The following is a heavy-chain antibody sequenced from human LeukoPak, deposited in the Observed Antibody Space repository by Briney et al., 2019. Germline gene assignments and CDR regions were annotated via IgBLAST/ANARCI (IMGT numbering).Heavy chain of an antibody. V-gene: IGHV1-18*01. CDR1: GYTFTSYG. J-gene: IGHJ4*02. CDR2: ISAYNGNT. CDR3: ARDPLLVLMVYAMGSPYFDY. Sequence: GASVKVSCKASGYTFTSYGISWVRQAPGQGLEWMGWISAYNGNTNYAQKLQGRVTMTTDTSTSTAYMELRSLRSDDTAAYYCARDPLLVLMVYAMGSPYFDYWGQGTLVTVSS. D-gene: IGHD2-8*01.